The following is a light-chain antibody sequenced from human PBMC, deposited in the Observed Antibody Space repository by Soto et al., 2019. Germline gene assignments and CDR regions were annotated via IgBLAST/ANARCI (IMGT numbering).Light chain of an antibody. J-gene: IGKJ4*01. CDR1: QSVSSSY. V-gene: IGKV3D-7*01. CDR2: GAS. Sequence: PGERVTLSCRASQSVSSSYLTWYQQKPGQAPRLLIYGASTRATGIPARFSGSGSGTDFTLTISSLQPEDSASYYCLQDHEHLTFGGGTKVDIK. CDR3: LQDHEHLT.